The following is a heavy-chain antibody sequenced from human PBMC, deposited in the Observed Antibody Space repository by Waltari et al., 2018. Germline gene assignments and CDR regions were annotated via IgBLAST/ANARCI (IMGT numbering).Heavy chain of an antibody. CDR1: GGTFSSKA. V-gene: IGHV1-69*01. D-gene: IGHD4-17*01. Sequence: QVQLVQSGPEVKRPGSSLRVSCKSSGGTFSSKAINWVRQAPGQGLEWMGGIIPIFNTTNDAQYLQDRVTITADASTTTVYLELKNLRSEDTAIYYCARCIGEYVHFYALDVWGQGTTVTVSS. J-gene: IGHJ6*02. CDR3: ARCIGEYVHFYALDV. CDR2: IIPIFNTT.